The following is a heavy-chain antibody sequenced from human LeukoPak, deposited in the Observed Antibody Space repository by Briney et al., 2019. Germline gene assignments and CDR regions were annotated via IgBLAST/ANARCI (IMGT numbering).Heavy chain of an antibody. D-gene: IGHD3-10*01. CDR2: INAGNGNT. Sequence: ASVKVSCKASGYTFTSYAMHWVRQAPGQRLEWMGWINAGNGNTKYSQKFQGRVTITADESTSTAYMELSSLRSEDTAVYYCARDKSGFGEFYYYYMDVWGNGTTVTVSS. J-gene: IGHJ6*03. CDR1: GYTFTSYA. V-gene: IGHV1-3*01. CDR3: ARDKSGFGEFYYYYMDV.